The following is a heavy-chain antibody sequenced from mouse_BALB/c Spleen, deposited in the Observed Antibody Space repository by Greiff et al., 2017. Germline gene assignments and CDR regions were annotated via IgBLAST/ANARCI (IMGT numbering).Heavy chain of an antibody. CDR2: IYPGDGDT. J-gene: IGHJ2*01. Sequence: VQLQQSGAELARPGASVKLSCKASGYTFTSYWMQWVKQRPGQGLEWIGAIYPGDGDTRYTQKFKGKATLTADKSSSTAYMQLSSLASEDSAVYYCARGNDGYFYYFDYWGQGTTLTVSS. D-gene: IGHD2-3*01. CDR3: ARGNDGYFYYFDY. V-gene: IGHV1-87*01. CDR1: GYTFTSYW.